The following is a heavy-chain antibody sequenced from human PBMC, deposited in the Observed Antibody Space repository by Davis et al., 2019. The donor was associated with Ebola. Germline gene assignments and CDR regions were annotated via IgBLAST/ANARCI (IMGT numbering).Heavy chain of an antibody. Sequence: MPSETLSLTCTVSGGSISTSSDYWGWIRQPPGKGLEWIGSIYYSGSTYSNPSLKSRVTISVDTSKNQFSLKLSSVTAADTAVYYCARGVGGTTGWFDPWGQGTLVTVSS. CDR2: IYYSGST. D-gene: IGHD1-26*01. V-gene: IGHV4-39*07. CDR1: GGSISTSSDY. J-gene: IGHJ5*02. CDR3: ARGVGGTTGWFDP.